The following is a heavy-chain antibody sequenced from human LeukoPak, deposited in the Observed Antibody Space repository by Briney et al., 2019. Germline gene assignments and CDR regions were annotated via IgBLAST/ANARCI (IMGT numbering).Heavy chain of an antibody. Sequence: ALVKVSCKASEYTFTSYDINWVRQATGQGLEWMGWMNPNSGNTVYAQKFQGRVTMTRDTSISTAYMELSSLRSEDTAVYYCARGYLREGDYWGQGTLVTVSS. J-gene: IGHJ4*02. V-gene: IGHV1-8*01. D-gene: IGHD4-17*01. CDR3: ARGYLREGDY. CDR2: MNPNSGNT. CDR1: EYTFTSYD.